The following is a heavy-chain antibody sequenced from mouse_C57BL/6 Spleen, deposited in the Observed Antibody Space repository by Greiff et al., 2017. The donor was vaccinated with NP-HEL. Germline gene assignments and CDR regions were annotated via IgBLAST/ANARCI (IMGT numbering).Heavy chain of an antibody. D-gene: IGHD2-1*01. CDR1: GYTFTSYW. CDR3: AIGYGNYDWFAY. CDR2: IHPSDSDT. J-gene: IGHJ3*01. V-gene: IGHV1-74*01. Sequence: VQLQQPGAELVKPGASVKVSCKASGYTFTSYWMHWVKQRPGQGLEWIGRIHPSDSDTNYNQKFKGKATLTVDKSSSTAYMQLSSLTSEDSAVYYCAIGYGNYDWFAYWGQGTLVTVSA.